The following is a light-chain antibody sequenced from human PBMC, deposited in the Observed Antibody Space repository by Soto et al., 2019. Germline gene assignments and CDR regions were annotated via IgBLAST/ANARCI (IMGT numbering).Light chain of an antibody. CDR3: GSYTSGGSVI. CDR2: HVS. V-gene: IGLV2-14*01. J-gene: IGLJ2*01. Sequence: QSALTQPASVSGSPGQSITLSCTATTSDVGDYNYVSWYQQYPGKAPKPIIYHVSNRPSGVSNRFSGSKSGDTASLTISGLQAEDEADYYCGSYTSGGSVIFGGGTKLTVL. CDR1: TSDVGDYNY.